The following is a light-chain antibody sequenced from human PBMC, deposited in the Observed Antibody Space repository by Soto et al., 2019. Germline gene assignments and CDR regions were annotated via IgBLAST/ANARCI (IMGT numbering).Light chain of an antibody. Sequence: DIQMTQSPSSVSASVGDRVTITCRASQAIDSWLAWYQQKPGEAPKLLIFTGSLLHSGVPPRCSGSGSGTDFTLTTSSLQAEDFATYYCQQALSFPPTFGQGTKVDIE. J-gene: IGKJ1*01. V-gene: IGKV1-12*01. CDR3: QQALSFPPT. CDR2: TGS. CDR1: QAIDSW.